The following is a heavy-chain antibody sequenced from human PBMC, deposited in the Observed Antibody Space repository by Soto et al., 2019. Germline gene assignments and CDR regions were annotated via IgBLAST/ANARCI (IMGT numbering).Heavy chain of an antibody. CDR3: TREQSDDNYFDP. J-gene: IGHJ5*02. CDR1: GAALSSGGYF. CDR2: IYYSGGT. D-gene: IGHD6-19*01. Sequence: SETLSLTCTVSGAALSSGGYFYTWVRQPPGKGLEWLGYIYYSGGTNYNPSLKSRVTISLDKSKSQFSLTLISVTAADTAFYYCTREQSDDNYFDPWGQGTLVTVSS. V-gene: IGHV4-61*08.